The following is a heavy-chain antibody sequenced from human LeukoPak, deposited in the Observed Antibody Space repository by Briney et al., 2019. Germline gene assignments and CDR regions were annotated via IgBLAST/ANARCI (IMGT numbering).Heavy chain of an antibody. CDR3: ARDFYDFWSGSIRFDP. CDR2: ISSSSNTI. D-gene: IGHD3-3*01. V-gene: IGHV3-48*01. J-gene: IGHJ5*02. CDR1: GFTFSSYS. Sequence: TGGSLRLSCAASGFTFSSYSMNWVRQAPGKGLEWVSYISSSSNTIYYADSVKGRFTISRDNAKNSLYLQMNSLRAEDTAVYYCARDFYDFWSGSIRFDPWGQGTLVTVSS.